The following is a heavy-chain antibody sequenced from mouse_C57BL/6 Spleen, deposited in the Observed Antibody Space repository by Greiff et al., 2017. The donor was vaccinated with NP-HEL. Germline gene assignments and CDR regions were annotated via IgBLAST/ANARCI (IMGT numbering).Heavy chain of an antibody. CDR2: IYPGSGST. Sequence: QVQLQRPGAELVKPGASVKMSCKASGYTFTSYWITWVKQRPGQGLEWIGDIYPGSGSTNYNEKFKSKATLTVDTSSSTAYMQLSSLKSEDSAVYYCALYGNYEAWFAYWGQGTLVTVSA. CDR1: GYTFTSYW. CDR3: ALYGNYEAWFAY. J-gene: IGHJ3*01. V-gene: IGHV1-55*01. D-gene: IGHD2-10*02.